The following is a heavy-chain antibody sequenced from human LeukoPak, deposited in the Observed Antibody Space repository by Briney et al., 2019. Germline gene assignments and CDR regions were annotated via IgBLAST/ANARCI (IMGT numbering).Heavy chain of an antibody. Sequence: PGGSLRLSCVASGLVFNIYGMSWVRQAPGKGLQWVSGISSKGGATYYADSVKGRFNISRDNSRNTVFLQMNSLRVDDTAVYYCVKRGKGEDPRFDYWGQGTPVTVAS. CDR3: VKRGKGEDPRFDY. V-gene: IGHV3-23*01. CDR2: ISSKGGAT. D-gene: IGHD2-21*01. J-gene: IGHJ4*02. CDR1: GLVFNIYG.